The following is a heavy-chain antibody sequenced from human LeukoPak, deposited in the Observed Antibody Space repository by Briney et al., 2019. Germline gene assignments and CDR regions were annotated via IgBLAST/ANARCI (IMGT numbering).Heavy chain of an antibody. CDR3: ARGRWFGELSRAAFAI. CDR2: INVSGSTI. V-gene: IGHV3-11*01. J-gene: IGHJ3*02. CDR1: GFTFVDYF. D-gene: IGHD3-10*01. Sequence: PGGSLTLPCTASGFTFVDYFMNWVRQAPGKGLEWISDINVSGSTIHYADSVRGRFTISRDNAKKSLYLQLNSIRAEDTAVYYCARGRWFGELSRAAFAIWGQGSVVTVS.